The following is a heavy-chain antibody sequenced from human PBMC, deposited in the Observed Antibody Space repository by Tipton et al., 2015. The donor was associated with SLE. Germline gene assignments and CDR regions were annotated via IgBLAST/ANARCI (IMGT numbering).Heavy chain of an antibody. CDR3: AREMVVSLLGYFDY. D-gene: IGHD3-22*01. CDR1: GGSISSHY. Sequence: TLSLTCTVSGGSISSHYWSWIRQPPGKGLEWIGYIYYSGSTNYNPSLKSRVTISVDTSKNQFSLKLSSVTAADTAVHYCAREMVVSLLGYFDYWGQGTLVTVSS. CDR2: IYYSGST. J-gene: IGHJ4*02. V-gene: IGHV4-59*11.